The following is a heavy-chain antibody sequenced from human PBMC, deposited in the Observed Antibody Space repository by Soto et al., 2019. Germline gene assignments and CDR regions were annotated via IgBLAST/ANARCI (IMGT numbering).Heavy chain of an antibody. CDR3: ARHGFGSLHGLVDV. CDR1: GGSITNYY. Sequence: QVQLQESGPGLVKPSETLSLTCTVSGGSITNYYCSWFRQPPGKGLEWIGYIQYNGYSAYNRSLRXXVXXSMDTSKTQFSLMLESVTATDTAVYYCARHGFGSLHGLVDVWGQGTTVIVSS. CDR2: IQYNGYS. D-gene: IGHD3-10*01. V-gene: IGHV4-59*08. J-gene: IGHJ6*02.